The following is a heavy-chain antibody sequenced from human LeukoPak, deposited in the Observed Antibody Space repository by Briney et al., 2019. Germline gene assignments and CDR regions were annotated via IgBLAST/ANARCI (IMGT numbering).Heavy chain of an antibody. CDR3: ARAADSGSYSSDYIDN. V-gene: IGHV4-59*01. D-gene: IGHD1-26*01. J-gene: IGHJ4*02. CDR1: GGSISSYY. Sequence: SETLSLTCTVSGGSISSYYWSWIPQPPGKGLEWIGYVYYSGNTNYNPSLKSRVTISVDTSKNQFSLKLSSVTAADTAVYYCARAADSGSYSSDYIDNWRQGTLVTVSS. CDR2: VYYSGNT.